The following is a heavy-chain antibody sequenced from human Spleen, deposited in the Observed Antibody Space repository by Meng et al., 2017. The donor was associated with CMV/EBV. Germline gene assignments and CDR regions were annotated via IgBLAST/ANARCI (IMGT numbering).Heavy chain of an antibody. Sequence: ASVKVSCKASGYIYTGYYMEWVRQAPGQGLEWVGWINPNTGGTKYAQKFEGRVIITEDTSISTVYMEITRLRSDDTAVYYCARTYISGWPNLPIDYWGQGTLVTVSS. J-gene: IGHJ4*02. CDR3: ARTYISGWPNLPIDY. CDR1: GYIYTGYY. V-gene: IGHV1-2*02. D-gene: IGHD6-19*01. CDR2: INPNTGGT.